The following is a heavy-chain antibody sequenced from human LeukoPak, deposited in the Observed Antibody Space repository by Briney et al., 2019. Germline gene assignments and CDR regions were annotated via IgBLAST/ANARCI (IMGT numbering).Heavy chain of an antibody. CDR2: ISYDGSNK. J-gene: IGHJ4*02. V-gene: IGHV3-30-3*01. D-gene: IGHD4/OR15-4a*01. Sequence: PGGSLRLSCAASGFTFSSYAMHWVRQAPGKGLEWVAVISYDGSNKYYADSVKGRFTISRDNSKNTLYLQMNSLRAEDTAVYYCAKGPGAHRFDYWGQGTLVTVSS. CDR3: AKGPGAHRFDY. CDR1: GFTFSSYA.